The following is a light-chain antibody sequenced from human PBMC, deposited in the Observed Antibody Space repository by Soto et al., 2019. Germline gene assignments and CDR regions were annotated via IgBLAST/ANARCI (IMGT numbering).Light chain of an antibody. V-gene: IGKV1-5*01. J-gene: IGKJ1*01. CDR1: QSISSW. CDR2: DAS. Sequence: QITHSPSTLSASVGDRVTITCRASQSISSWLAWYQQKPGKAPKLLIYDASSLESGVPSRFSGSGSGTEFTLTISSLQPDDFATYYCQQYNSYTFGQGTKVDIK. CDR3: QQYNSYT.